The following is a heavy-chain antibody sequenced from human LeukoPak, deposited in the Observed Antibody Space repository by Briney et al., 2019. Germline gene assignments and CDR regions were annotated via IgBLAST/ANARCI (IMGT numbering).Heavy chain of an antibody. J-gene: IGHJ4*02. V-gene: IGHV4-39*07. CDR3: ARDFLAAAGSFFDY. CDR1: GGSISSSSYY. CDR2: IYYSGST. D-gene: IGHD6-13*01. Sequence: SETLSLTCTVSGGSISSSSYYWGWIRQPPGKGLEWIGSIYYSGSTYYNPSLKSRVTISVDTSKNQFSLKLSSVTAADTAVYYCARDFLAAAGSFFDYWGQGTLVAVSS.